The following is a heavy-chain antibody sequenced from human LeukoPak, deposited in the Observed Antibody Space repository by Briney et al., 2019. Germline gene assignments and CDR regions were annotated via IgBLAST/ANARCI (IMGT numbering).Heavy chain of an antibody. D-gene: IGHD2-2*02. CDR2: INHSGST. V-gene: IGHV4-34*01. J-gene: IGHJ6*03. CDR1: GGSFSGYY. CDR3: ARGRYCTSTSCYTVWSVNYYYYMDV. Sequence: PSETLSLTCAVYGGSFSGYYWSWLRQPPGKGLEWIGEINHSGSTNYNPSLKSRVTISVDTSKNQFSLNLSSVTAADTDVYYCARGRYCTSTSCYTVWSVNYYYYMDVWGKGTTVTVSS.